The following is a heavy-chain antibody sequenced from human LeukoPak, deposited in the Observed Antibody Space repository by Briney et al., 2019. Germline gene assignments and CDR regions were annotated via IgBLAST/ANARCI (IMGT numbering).Heavy chain of an antibody. CDR2: ISYDGSNK. CDR3: AKGRLVVVAAMIDY. Sequence: GRSLRLSCAASGFTFSSYGMHWVRQAPGKGLEWVAVISYDGSNKYYADSVKGRFTISRDNSKNTLYLQMNSLRAEDTAVYYCAKGRLVVVAAMIDYWGQGTLVTVSS. J-gene: IGHJ4*02. CDR1: GFTFSSYG. V-gene: IGHV3-30*18. D-gene: IGHD2-15*01.